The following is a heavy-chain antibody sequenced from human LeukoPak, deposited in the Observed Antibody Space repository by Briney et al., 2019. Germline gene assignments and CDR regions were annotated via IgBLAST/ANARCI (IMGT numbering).Heavy chain of an antibody. J-gene: IGHJ4*02. Sequence: GGSLRLSCAASGFTFSSYAMHWVRQAPGKGLEWVAVISYDGSNKYYADSVKGRFTISRDNSKNTLYLQMNSLRPEDTARYYCARGSVLGYYFEYWGQGTLVTVSS. D-gene: IGHD3-10*02. V-gene: IGHV3-30*04. CDR2: ISYDGSNK. CDR1: GFTFSSYA. CDR3: ARGSVLGYYFEY.